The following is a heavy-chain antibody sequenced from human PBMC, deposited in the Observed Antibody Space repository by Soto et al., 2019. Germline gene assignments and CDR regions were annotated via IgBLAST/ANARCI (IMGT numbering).Heavy chain of an antibody. CDR3: AREGGQPTVVTPSSARYYYGMDV. CDR1: GYSFTSYW. Sequence: GESLKISCKGSGYSFTSYWISWVRQMPGKGLEWMGRIDPSDSYTNYSPSFQVHVTISADKSISTAYLQWSSLKASDTAMYYCAREGGQPTVVTPSSARYYYGMDVWGQGTTVTISS. CDR2: IDPSDSYT. J-gene: IGHJ6*02. V-gene: IGHV5-10-1*01. D-gene: IGHD4-17*01.